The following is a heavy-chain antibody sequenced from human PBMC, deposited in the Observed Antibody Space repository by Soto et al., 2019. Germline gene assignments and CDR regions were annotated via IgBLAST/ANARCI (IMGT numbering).Heavy chain of an antibody. CDR2: ISYDGSNK. CDR1: GFTFSSYA. J-gene: IGHJ4*02. V-gene: IGHV3-30-3*01. CDR3: ARGPSAGIAVAGTTLYYFDY. Sequence: QVQLVESGGGVVQPGRSLRLSCAASGFTFSSYAMHWVRQAPGKGLEWVAVISYDGSNKYYADSVKGRFTISRDNYKNTVYLQMNSLRAEDTAVYYCARGPSAGIAVAGTTLYYFDYWGQGTLVTVSS. D-gene: IGHD6-19*01.